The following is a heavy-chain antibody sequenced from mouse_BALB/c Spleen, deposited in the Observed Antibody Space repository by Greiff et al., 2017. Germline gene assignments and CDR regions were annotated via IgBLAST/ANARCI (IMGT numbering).Heavy chain of an antibody. V-gene: IGHV1S126*01. Sequence: QVQLKESGPQLVRPGASVKISCKASGYSFTSYWMHWVKQRPGQGLEWIGMIDPSDSETRLNQKFKDKATLTVDKSSSTAYMQLSSPTSEDSAVYYCARSPLYYGWGFDYWGQGTTLTVSS. CDR2: IDPSDSET. CDR1: GYSFTSYW. CDR3: ARSPLYYGWGFDY. D-gene: IGHD2-2*01. J-gene: IGHJ2*01.